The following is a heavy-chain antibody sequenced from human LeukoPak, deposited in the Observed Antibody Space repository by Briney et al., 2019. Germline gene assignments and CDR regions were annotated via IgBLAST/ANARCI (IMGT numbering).Heavy chain of an antibody. CDR1: GFTFRRYG. J-gene: IGHJ6*02. D-gene: IGHD3-22*01. CDR3: VKSRYDYDSSGYSNSYGMDV. V-gene: IGHV3-64D*08. Sequence: PGGSLRLSCSVSGFTFRRYGMHWVRQAPGQGLEYVSGISDNGGRTNYADSVKDRFTISRDNARNTLDLQMTSLRAKDTAVYYCVKSRYDYDSSGYSNSYGMDVWGQGTTVTVSS. CDR2: ISDNGGRT.